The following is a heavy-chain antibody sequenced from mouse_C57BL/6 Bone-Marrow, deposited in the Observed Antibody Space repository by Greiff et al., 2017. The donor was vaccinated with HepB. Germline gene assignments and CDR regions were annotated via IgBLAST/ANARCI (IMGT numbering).Heavy chain of an antibody. J-gene: IGHJ3*01. CDR2: IYPGNSDT. D-gene: IGHD1-1*01. V-gene: IGHV1-5*01. CDR1: GYTFTSYW. Sequence: EVQLKESGTVLARPGASVKMSCKTSGYTFTSYWMHWVKQRPGQGLEWIGAIYPGNSDTSYNQKFKVKAKLNAVTSASTAYMELSSLTNEDSAVYYFTIHDGSSYVWFAYWGQGTLVTVSA. CDR3: TIHDGSSYVWFAY.